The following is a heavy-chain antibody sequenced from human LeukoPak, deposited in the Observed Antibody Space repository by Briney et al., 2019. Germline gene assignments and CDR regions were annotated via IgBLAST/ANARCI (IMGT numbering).Heavy chain of an antibody. V-gene: IGHV1-18*01. J-gene: IGHJ6*03. CDR3: ARSLLDHYYYYYYMDV. CDR1: GYTFTSYG. CDR2: ISAYNGNT. Sequence: ASVKVSCKASGYTFTSYGISWVRQAPGQGLEWMGWISAYNGNTNYAQKLQGGVTMTTDTSTSTAYMELRSLRSDDTAVYYCARSLLDHYYYYYYMDVWGKGTTVTISS.